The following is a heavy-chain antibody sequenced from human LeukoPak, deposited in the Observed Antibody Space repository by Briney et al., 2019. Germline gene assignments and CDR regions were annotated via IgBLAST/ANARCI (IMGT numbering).Heavy chain of an antibody. J-gene: IGHJ5*02. Sequence: GGSLRLSCEASGFMFSSYWMNWVRLAPGKGLEWVANIKEDGSAQYYVGSVKGRFTISRDNAKNSLNLQMNSLRAEDTAVYYCATSSNAPGNHWGQGTLVTVSS. V-gene: IGHV3-7*01. CDR1: GFMFSSYW. CDR3: ATSSNAPGNH. D-gene: IGHD2-2*01. CDR2: IKEDGSAQ.